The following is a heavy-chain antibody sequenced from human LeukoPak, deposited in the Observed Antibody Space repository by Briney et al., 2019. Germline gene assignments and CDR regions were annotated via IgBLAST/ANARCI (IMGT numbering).Heavy chain of an antibody. CDR3: ARDHLVLPGGYEDHYYGMDV. V-gene: IGHV1-2*02. Sequence: GASEKVSCKASGYTFTGYYMHWVRQAPGQGLEWMGWINPNSGGTTYAQKFQGRVTMTRDTSISTAYMDLSRLRSDDTAVYYCARDHLVLPGGYEDHYYGMDVWGQGTTVTVSS. CDR1: GYTFTGYY. J-gene: IGHJ6*02. CDR2: INPNSGGT. D-gene: IGHD2-2*01.